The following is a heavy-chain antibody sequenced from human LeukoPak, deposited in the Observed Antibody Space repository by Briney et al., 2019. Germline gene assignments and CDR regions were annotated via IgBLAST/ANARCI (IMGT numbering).Heavy chain of an antibody. V-gene: IGHV1-2*02. J-gene: IGHJ6*03. CDR3: AREGIFGVVLYYYYYMDV. D-gene: IGHD3-3*01. CDR1: GYTFTGYY. CDR2: INPNSGGT. Sequence: ASVKVSCKASGYTFTGYYMHWVRQAPGQGLEWMGWINPNSGGTNYAQKFQGRVTMTRDTSISTAYMELSRLRSDDTAVYYCAREGIFGVVLYYYYYMDVWGKGTTVTVSS.